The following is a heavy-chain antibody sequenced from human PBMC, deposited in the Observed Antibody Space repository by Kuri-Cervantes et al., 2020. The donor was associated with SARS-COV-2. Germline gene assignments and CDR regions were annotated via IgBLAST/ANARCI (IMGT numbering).Heavy chain of an antibody. D-gene: IGHD4-17*01. J-gene: IGHJ4*02. CDR3: VKAVGYGDVAFGY. CDR2: ISSNGGST. V-gene: IGHV3-64D*08. CDR1: GLTFSSYA. Sequence: SCSASGLTFSSYAMHWVRQAPGKGLEYVSAISSNGGSTYYADSVKGRFTISRDNCKNTLYLQMSSLRAEGTAVYYCVKAVGYGDVAFGYWGQGTLVTVSS.